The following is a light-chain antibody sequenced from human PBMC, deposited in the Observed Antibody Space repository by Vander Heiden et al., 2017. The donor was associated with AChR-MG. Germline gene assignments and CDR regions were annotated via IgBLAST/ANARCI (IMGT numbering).Light chain of an antibody. Sequence: EIVMTQSPATLSVSQGERATLPCRASQSVSGNLAWYQQKPGQAPRLLIYGASTRATGIPARFSGSGSGTEFTLTISSLQSEDFAVYYCQQYNNWPLTFGGGTKVEIK. CDR3: QQYNNWPLT. V-gene: IGKV3-15*01. CDR1: QSVSGN. J-gene: IGKJ4*01. CDR2: GAS.